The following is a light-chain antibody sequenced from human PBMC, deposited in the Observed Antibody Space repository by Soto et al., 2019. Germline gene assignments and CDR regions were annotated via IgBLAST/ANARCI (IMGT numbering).Light chain of an antibody. CDR2: EVS. CDR1: SSDVGGYNY. V-gene: IGLV2-14*01. J-gene: IGLJ1*01. CDR3: SSYRSGGTFV. Sequence: QSALTQPASVSGSPGQSITISCTGTSSDVGGYNYVSWYQQYPGKAPKLMIYEVSNRPSGVSNRFSGSKSGNTASLTISGLQAEDEADYYCSSYRSGGTFVFGSGTKVTVL.